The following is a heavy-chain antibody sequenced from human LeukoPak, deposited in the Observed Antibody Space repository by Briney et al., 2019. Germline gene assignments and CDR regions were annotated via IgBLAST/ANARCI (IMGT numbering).Heavy chain of an antibody. D-gene: IGHD3-22*01. J-gene: IGHJ4*02. CDR1: GFTFSSYG. CDR2: ISYDGSNK. CDR3: AKANYYDSSGYYFDY. V-gene: IGHV3-30*18. Sequence: GGSLRLSCAASGFTFSSYGMHWVRQAPGKGLEWVAVISYDGSNKYYADPVKGRFTISRDNSKNTLYLQMNSLRAEDTAVYYCAKANYYDSSGYYFDYWGQGTLVTVSS.